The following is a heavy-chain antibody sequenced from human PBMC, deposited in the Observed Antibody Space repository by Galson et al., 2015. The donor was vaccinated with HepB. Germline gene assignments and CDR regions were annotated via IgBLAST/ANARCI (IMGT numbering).Heavy chain of an antibody. CDR1: GYTFTDFG. CDR3: ARVKYCSSTICYWNYYYYMDV. CDR2: ISPYNGNT. J-gene: IGHJ6*03. D-gene: IGHD2-2*01. V-gene: IGHV1-18*01. Sequence: VKVSCKASGYTFTDFGISWVRQAPGQGLEWMGWISPYNGNTNYAQYLQGRVSVTADTSTSTAYMELRSLRSDDTAVYYCARVKYCSSTICYWNYYYYMDVWGKGTTVSVSS.